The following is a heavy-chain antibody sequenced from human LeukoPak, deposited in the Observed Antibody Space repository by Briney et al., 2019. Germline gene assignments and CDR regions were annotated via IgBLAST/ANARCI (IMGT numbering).Heavy chain of an antibody. J-gene: IGHJ4*02. D-gene: IGHD3/OR15-3a*01. CDR3: ARAPRGTGATKGGYFDY. CDR1: GGSFSGYY. Sequence: SETLSLTCAVYGGSFSGYYWSWIRQPPGKGLEWIGEINHSGSTNYNPSLTSRVTISVDTSKNQFSLKLSSVTAADTAVYYCARAPRGTGATKGGYFDYWGQGTLVTVSS. CDR2: INHSGST. V-gene: IGHV4-34*01.